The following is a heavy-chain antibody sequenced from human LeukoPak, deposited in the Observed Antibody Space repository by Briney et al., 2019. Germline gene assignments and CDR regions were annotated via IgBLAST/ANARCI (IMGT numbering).Heavy chain of an antibody. CDR1: GFTFSSFW. J-gene: IGHJ4*02. CDR3: TRGRYHDVSAYFY. D-gene: IGHD3-22*01. Sequence: PGGSLRLSCAASGFTFSSFWMHWVRQPPGKGLVWVSRIDTDGRTTTYADSVKGRFTISKDNAEIRLYLQMTSLRADDTGLYYCTRGRYHDVSAYFYWGQGNPVTVSS. CDR2: IDTDGRTT. V-gene: IGHV3-74*01.